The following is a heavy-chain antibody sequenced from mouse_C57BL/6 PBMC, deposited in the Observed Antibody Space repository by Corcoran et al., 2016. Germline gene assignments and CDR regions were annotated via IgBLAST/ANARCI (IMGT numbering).Heavy chain of an antibody. CDR1: GYTFTGYW. Sequence: QVQLQQSGAELMKPGASVKLSCKATGYTFTGYWIEWVKQRPGHGLEWIGEILPGSGGTNYNEKFKGKATFTADTSSNTAYMQLSSLTTEDSAIYYCARCYYGSWVDYWGQGTSVTVSS. D-gene: IGHD1-1*01. V-gene: IGHV1-9*01. J-gene: IGHJ4*01. CDR3: ARCYYGSWVDY. CDR2: ILPGSGGT.